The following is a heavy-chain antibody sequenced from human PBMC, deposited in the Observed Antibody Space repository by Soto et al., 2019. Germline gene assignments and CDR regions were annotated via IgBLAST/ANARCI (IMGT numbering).Heavy chain of an antibody. D-gene: IGHD5-18*01. V-gene: IGHV4-31*03. CDR2: ISYGGST. CDR1: GGSINSGGYC. Sequence: QVQLQESGPGLVKPSQTLSLTCTVSGGSINSGGYCWSWIRQHPGKGLDWIGCISYGGSTSYNPSLKSRVTISVDTSKNQFSLKLTSVTAADTAVFYCSRGILVWGQGALITVSS. CDR3: SRGILV. J-gene: IGHJ4*02.